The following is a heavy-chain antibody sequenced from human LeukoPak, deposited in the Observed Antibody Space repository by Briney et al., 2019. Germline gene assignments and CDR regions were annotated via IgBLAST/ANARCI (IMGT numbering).Heavy chain of an antibody. CDR2: INHSGST. CDR3: ARGPEMDV. CDR1: GGSIARGGYS. V-gene: IGHV4-39*07. Sequence: SETLSLTCIVSGGSIARGGYSWTWLRQPPGKGLEWIGKINHSGSTNYNPSLKSRVTISVDTSKNQFSLKLSSVTAADTAVYYCARGPEMDVWGQGTTVTVSS. J-gene: IGHJ6*02. D-gene: IGHD1-14*01.